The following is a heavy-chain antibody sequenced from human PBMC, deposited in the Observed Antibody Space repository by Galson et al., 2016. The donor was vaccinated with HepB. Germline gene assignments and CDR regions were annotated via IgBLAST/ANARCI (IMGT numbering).Heavy chain of an antibody. CDR1: GYSFTSYW. J-gene: IGHJ3*02. CDR2: TDPSDSYI. V-gene: IGHV5-10-1*01. CDR3: ATLPVYSGIYYWDDDM. Sequence: QSGADVKKPGESLRISCKGSGYSFTSYWISWVRQMPGKGLEWVGRTDPSDSYINYSPSFQGHVTISADKSISTAYLHWSSLKASDTAMYYCATLPVYSGIYYWDDDMWGQGTMVTVSS. D-gene: IGHD1-26*01.